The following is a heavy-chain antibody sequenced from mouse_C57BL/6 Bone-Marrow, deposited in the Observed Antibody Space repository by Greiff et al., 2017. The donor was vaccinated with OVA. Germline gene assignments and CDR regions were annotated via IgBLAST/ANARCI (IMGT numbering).Heavy chain of an antibody. J-gene: IGHJ2*01. CDR2: IDPSDSYT. CDR3: ARTLYYGSGDFDY. V-gene: IGHV1-69*01. D-gene: IGHD1-1*01. CDR1: GYTFTSYW. Sequence: LMESGAELVMPGASVKLSCKASGYTFTSYWMHWVKQRPGQGLEWIGEIDPSDSYTNYNQKFKGKSTLTVDKSSSTAYMQLSSLTSEDSAVYYCARTLYYGSGDFDYWGQGTTLTVSS.